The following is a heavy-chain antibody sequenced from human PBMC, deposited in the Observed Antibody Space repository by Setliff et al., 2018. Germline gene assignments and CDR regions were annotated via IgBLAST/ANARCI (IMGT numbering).Heavy chain of an antibody. D-gene: IGHD3-22*01. CDR1: GGTFSSYG. Sequence: ASVKVSCKASGGTFSSYGISWVRQAPGQGLEWMGGTIPMFGTTNYAQKFQGRVKIITDESTSTAYMELSSLTSADTAVYYCTRQASPHPDSSGYYYDLKFYYYMDVWGKGTTVTVSS. J-gene: IGHJ6*03. V-gene: IGHV1-69*05. CDR3: TRQASPHPDSSGYYYDLKFYYYMDV. CDR2: TIPMFGTT.